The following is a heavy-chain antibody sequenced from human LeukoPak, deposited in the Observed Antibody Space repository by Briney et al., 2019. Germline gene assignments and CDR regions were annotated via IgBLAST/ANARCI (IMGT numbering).Heavy chain of an antibody. CDR2: ISSSGSTI. D-gene: IGHD2/OR15-2a*01. V-gene: IGHV3-48*03. CDR3: ARGKTSQNIVTRKTYNWFDP. CDR1: GFTFSSYE. J-gene: IGHJ5*02. Sequence: GGSLRLSCAASGFTFSSYEMNWVRQAPGKGLEWVSYISSSGSTIYYADSVKGRFTISRDNAKNSLYLQMNSLRAEDTAVYYCARGKTSQNIVTRKTYNWFDPWGQGTLVTVSS.